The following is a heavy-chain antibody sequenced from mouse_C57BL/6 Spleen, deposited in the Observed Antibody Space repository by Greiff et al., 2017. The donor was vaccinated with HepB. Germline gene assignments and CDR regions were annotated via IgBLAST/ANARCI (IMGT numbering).Heavy chain of an antibody. CDR1: GYTFTSYW. J-gene: IGHJ3*01. CDR3: ARPYYGSSYGFAY. CDR2: IDPSDSET. Sequence: QVQLKQPGAELVRPGSSVKLSCKASGYTFTSYWMHWVKQRPIQGLEWIGNIDPSDSETHYNQKFKDKATLTVDKSSSTAYMQLSSLTSEDSAVYYCARPYYGSSYGFAYWGQGTLVTVSA. V-gene: IGHV1-52*01. D-gene: IGHD1-1*01.